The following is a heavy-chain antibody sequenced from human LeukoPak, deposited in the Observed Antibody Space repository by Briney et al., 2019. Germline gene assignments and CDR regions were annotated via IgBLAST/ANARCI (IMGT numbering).Heavy chain of an antibody. J-gene: IGHJ3*02. D-gene: IGHD5-18*01. CDR3: ATRGYSYDLRPKPPGAFDI. V-gene: IGHV1-69*06. CDR2: IIPIFGTA. CDR1: GYTFTGYY. Sequence: ASVKVSCKPSGYTFTGYYTHWVRRAPGQGLEWMGGIIPIFGTANYAQKFQGRVTITGDKSTSTAYMELSSLRSEDTAVYYCATRGYSYDLRPKPPGAFDIWGQGTMVTVSS.